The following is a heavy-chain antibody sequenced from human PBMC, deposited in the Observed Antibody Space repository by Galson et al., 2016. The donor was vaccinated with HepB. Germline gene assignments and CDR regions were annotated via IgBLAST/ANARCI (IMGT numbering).Heavy chain of an antibody. CDR3: AKGWVEWLVQDYFDY. CDR2: ISYDGRNA. CDR1: GLSLSRYG. D-gene: IGHD6-19*01. J-gene: IGHJ4*02. Sequence: SLRLSCAASGLSLSRYGMHWVRQAPDKGLEWVADISYDGRNAYYGDAVKGRFTISRDNSKNTVYLQINSLRPEDTAVYYGAKGWVEWLVQDYFDYWGQGTLVTVSP. V-gene: IGHV3-30*18.